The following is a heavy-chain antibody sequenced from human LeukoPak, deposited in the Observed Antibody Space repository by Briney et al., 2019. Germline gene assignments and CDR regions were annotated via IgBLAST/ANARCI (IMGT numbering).Heavy chain of an antibody. Sequence: SETLSLTCTVSGGSINSSSYYWGWIRQPPGKGLEWIGSIYYSGSTYYNPSLKSRVTISVDTSKNQSSLKLSSVTAADTAVYYCARHVLGYTMNWFDPWGQGTLVTVSS. CDR1: GGSINSSSYY. D-gene: IGHD2-8*02. CDR2: IYYSGST. J-gene: IGHJ5*02. CDR3: ARHVLGYTMNWFDP. V-gene: IGHV4-39*01.